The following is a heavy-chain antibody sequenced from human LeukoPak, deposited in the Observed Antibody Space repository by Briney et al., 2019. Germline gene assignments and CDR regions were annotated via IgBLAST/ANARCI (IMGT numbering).Heavy chain of an antibody. CDR2: ITSDGSSA. CDR1: GFTFSDYG. V-gene: IGHV3-74*01. Sequence: GGSLRLSCAASGFTFSDYGMHWVRQVSGKGLVWVSRITSDGSSATYADSVKGRFTISRDNAKNTVYLQMNSLREEDTAVYYCVRDFRSADYWGQGTLVTVSS. J-gene: IGHJ4*02. CDR3: VRDFRSADY.